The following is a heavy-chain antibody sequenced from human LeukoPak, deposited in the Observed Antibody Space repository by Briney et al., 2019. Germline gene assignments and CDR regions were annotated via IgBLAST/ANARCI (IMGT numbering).Heavy chain of an antibody. D-gene: IGHD3-3*01. J-gene: IGHJ4*02. CDR2: IYSGGST. Sequence: GGSLRLSCAASGFTVSSNHMSWVRQAPGKGLEWVSVIYSGGSTYYADSVKGRFTISRDNAKNSLYLQMNSLRAEDMALYYCAKGMTLGYYDFWGFDYWGQGTLVTVSS. V-gene: IGHV3-53*05. CDR3: AKGMTLGYYDFWGFDY. CDR1: GFTVSSNH.